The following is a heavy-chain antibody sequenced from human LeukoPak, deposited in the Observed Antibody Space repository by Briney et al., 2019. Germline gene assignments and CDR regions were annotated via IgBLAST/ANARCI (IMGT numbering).Heavy chain of an antibody. J-gene: IGHJ4*02. CDR1: GFTFTSYW. D-gene: IGHD1-26*01. V-gene: IGHV3-7*02. Sequence: GGSLRLSCAASGFTFTSYWMTWVRQAPTKGLEWVAAIKEDGSEKFYVDSVRGRFTISRDSAKNSLYLQMNSLRAEDTAVYYCARVRGSSRQFFDYWGQGTLVTVSS. CDR2: IKEDGSEK. CDR3: ARVRGSSRQFFDY.